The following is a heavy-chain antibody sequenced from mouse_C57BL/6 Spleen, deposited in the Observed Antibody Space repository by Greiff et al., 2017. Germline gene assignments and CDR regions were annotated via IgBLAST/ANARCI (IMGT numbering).Heavy chain of an antibody. V-gene: IGHV1-81*01. D-gene: IGHD1-1*01. CDR3: ARRRLDYGSIDY. CDR2: IYPRSGNT. Sequence: VKLVESGAELARPGASVKLSCKASGYTFTSYGISWVKQRTGQGLEWIGEIYPRSGNTYYNEKFKGKATLTADKSSSTAYMELRSLTSEDSAVYFCARRRLDYGSIDYWGQGTTLTVSS. CDR1: GYTFTSYG. J-gene: IGHJ2*01.